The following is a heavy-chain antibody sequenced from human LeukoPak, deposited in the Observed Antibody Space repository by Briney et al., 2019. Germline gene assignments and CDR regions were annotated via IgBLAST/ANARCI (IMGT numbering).Heavy chain of an antibody. Sequence: SETLSLTCTVSGGSIYSTTFYWSWIRQPPGKGLEWIGYIYTSGSTNYNPSLKSRVTISVDTSKNQFSLKLSSVTAADTAVYYCAGVVYSSSFYYYYYMDVWGKGTTVTVSS. CDR2: IYTSGST. V-gene: IGHV4-4*09. CDR1: GGSIYSTTFY. CDR3: AGVVYSSSFYYYYYMDV. J-gene: IGHJ6*03. D-gene: IGHD6-6*01.